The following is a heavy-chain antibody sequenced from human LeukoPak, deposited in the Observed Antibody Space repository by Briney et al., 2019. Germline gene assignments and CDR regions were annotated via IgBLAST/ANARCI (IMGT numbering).Heavy chain of an antibody. CDR1: GYIFTSYW. CDR3: ARRGRSSSNFDF. CDR2: IDPTDSYT. D-gene: IGHD6-6*01. Sequence: GESLKISCKGSGYIFTSYWITWVRQMPGKGLEWMGMIDPTDSYTNYSPSFQGHVTISTDKSISTAYLQWSSLKAPDTAIYYCARRGRSSSNFDFWGQGTLVTVPS. J-gene: IGHJ4*02. V-gene: IGHV5-10-1*01.